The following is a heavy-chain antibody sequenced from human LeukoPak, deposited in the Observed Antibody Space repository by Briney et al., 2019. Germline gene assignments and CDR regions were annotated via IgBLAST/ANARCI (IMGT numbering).Heavy chain of an antibody. CDR1: GYTFTGYY. Sequence: ASVKVSCKASGYTFTGYYMHWVRQAPGQGLEWMGWINPNSGGTNYAQKFQGRVTLTRDTSISTAYMELSRLRSDDTAVYCCAREGSIAVAGTDYWGQGTLVTVSS. J-gene: IGHJ4*02. V-gene: IGHV1-2*02. CDR2: INPNSGGT. D-gene: IGHD6-19*01. CDR3: AREGSIAVAGTDY.